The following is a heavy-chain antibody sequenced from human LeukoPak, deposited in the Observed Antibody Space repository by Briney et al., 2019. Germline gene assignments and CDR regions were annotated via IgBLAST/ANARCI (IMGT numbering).Heavy chain of an antibody. D-gene: IGHD5-24*01. V-gene: IGHV3-53*01. J-gene: IGHJ4*02. Sequence: GGSLRLSCAASGFSVRSKYMSWVRQAPGKGLEWVSVLQSVGNTFYAGSVKGRFSISRDRSKNTVYLQMDSLRAEDTAVYYCARDAEGEEQMATTYFDLWGQGTLVIVSS. CDR3: ARDAEGEEQMATTYFDL. CDR2: LQSVGNT. CDR1: GFSVRSKY.